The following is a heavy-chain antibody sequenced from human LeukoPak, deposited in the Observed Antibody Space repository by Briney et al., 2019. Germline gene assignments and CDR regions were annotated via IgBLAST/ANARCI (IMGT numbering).Heavy chain of an antibody. Sequence: GGSLRLSCAASGFTFSTYWMHWVRQAPGKGLVWVSHINGDGSSTGYADSVKGRFTISRDNAKNTLYLQMNSLRDEDTAVYYCARGYTGTQYGEVYWGQGTLVTVSS. CDR2: INGDGSST. CDR3: ARGYTGTQYGEVY. CDR1: GFTFSTYW. D-gene: IGHD1-26*01. V-gene: IGHV3-74*01. J-gene: IGHJ4*02.